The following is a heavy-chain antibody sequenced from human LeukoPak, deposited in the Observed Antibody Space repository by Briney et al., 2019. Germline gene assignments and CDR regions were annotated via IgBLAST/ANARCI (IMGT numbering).Heavy chain of an antibody. CDR3: ARRYYYYYYMDV. CDR1: GGSFSGYY. Sequence: SETLSLTCAVYGGSFSGYYWSWIRQPPGKGLEWIWEINHSGSTNYNPSLKSRVTISVDTSKNQFSLNLSSVTAADTAVYYCARRYYYYYYMDVWGKGTTVTVSS. J-gene: IGHJ6*03. V-gene: IGHV4-34*01. CDR2: INHSGST.